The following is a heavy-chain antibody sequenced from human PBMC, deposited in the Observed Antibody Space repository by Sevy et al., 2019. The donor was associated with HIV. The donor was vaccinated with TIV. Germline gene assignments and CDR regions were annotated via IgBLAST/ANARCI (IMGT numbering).Heavy chain of an antibody. D-gene: IGHD3-10*01. CDR1: GGSISSYY. CDR3: ARDPTYYGSGSYYNRNYYGMDV. J-gene: IGHJ6*02. Sequence: SETLSLTCTVSGGSISSYYWSWIRQPPGKGLEWIGYIYYSGSTNHNPSLKSRVTISVDTSKNQFSLKLSSVTAADTAVYYCARDPTYYGSGSYYNRNYYGMDVWGQGTTVTVSS. V-gene: IGHV4-59*01. CDR2: IYYSGST.